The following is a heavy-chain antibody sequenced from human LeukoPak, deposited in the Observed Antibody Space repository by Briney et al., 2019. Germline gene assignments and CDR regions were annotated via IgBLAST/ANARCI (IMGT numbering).Heavy chain of an antibody. D-gene: IGHD2-15*01. CDR2: IIPIFGTA. V-gene: IGHV1-69*13. CDR1: GGTFSNYA. Sequence: SVKVSCKASGGTFSNYAISWVRQAPGQGLELMGGIIPIFGTANYAQKFQGRVTITADESTSTAYMELSSLRSENTAVYYCARGYYCSGGSCYEMAWGQGTLVTVSS. J-gene: IGHJ5*02. CDR3: ARGYYCSGGSCYEMA.